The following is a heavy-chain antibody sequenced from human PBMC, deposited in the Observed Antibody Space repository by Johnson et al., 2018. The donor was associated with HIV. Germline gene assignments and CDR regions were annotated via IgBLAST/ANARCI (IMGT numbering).Heavy chain of an antibody. CDR2: IRSKANNYAT. CDR1: GFTFNTYG. J-gene: IGHJ3*02. D-gene: IGHD6-6*01. CDR3: TRRYSISSRGYDI. Sequence: VQLVESGGGLVQPGRSLRLSCAASGFTFNTYGMSWVRQVPGKGLEWVGHIRSKANNYATAYAAPVKGRFTISRDDSKNTAYLQMNSLKTEDTAVYYCTRRYSISSRGYDIWGQGTLVTVSS. V-gene: IGHV3-73*01.